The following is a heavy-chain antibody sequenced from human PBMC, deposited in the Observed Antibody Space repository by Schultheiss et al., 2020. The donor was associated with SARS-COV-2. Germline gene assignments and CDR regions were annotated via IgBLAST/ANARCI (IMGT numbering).Heavy chain of an antibody. V-gene: IGHV3-23*01. CDR3: ARGHRGFDP. J-gene: IGHJ5*02. CDR2: ISGSGGST. Sequence: GGSLRLSCAASGFTFSSYGMHWVRQAPGKGLEWVSAISGSGGSTYYADSVKGRFTISRDNAKNSLYLQMNSLRAEDTAVYYCARGHRGFDPWGQGTLVTVSS. CDR1: GFTFSSYG.